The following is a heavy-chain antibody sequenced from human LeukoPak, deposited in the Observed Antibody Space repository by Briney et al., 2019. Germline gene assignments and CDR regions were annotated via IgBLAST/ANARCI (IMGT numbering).Heavy chain of an antibody. D-gene: IGHD2-2*01. Sequence: GESLKISCKGSGYSFTNYWIGWVRQMPGKGLEWMGIIYPGDSDTRYSPSFQGQVTISADKSISTAYLQWSSLRASDTAMYYCARHGIGSTSRQAMDVWGQGTPVTVSS. CDR2: IYPGDSDT. CDR1: GYSFTNYW. V-gene: IGHV5-51*01. CDR3: ARHGIGSTSRQAMDV. J-gene: IGHJ6*02.